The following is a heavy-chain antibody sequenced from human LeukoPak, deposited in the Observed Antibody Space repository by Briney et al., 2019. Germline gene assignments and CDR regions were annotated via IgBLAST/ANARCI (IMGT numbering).Heavy chain of an antibody. CDR2: IKHDGSEK. J-gene: IGHJ4*02. Sequence: GGSLRLSCAASGFTFSSYWMSWVRQAPGKGLEWVANIKHDGSEKYYVDSVKGRFTISRDNAKNSLYLQMNSLRAEDTAVYYCARFRYCSGGSCYYYFDYWGRGTLVTVSS. D-gene: IGHD2-15*01. V-gene: IGHV3-7*01. CDR1: GFTFSSYW. CDR3: ARFRYCSGGSCYYYFDY.